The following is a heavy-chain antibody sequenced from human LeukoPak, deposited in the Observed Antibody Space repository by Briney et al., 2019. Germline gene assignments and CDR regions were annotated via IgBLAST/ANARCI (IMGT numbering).Heavy chain of an antibody. D-gene: IGHD4-23*01. V-gene: IGHV4-31*03. CDR1: GGSISSGGYY. CDR2: IYYSGST. CDR3: ASELYGGNFD. J-gene: IGHJ4*02. Sequence: SETLSLTCTVSGGSISSGGYYWSWIRQHPGKGLEWIGYIYYSGSTYYNPSLKSRVTISVDTSKNQFSLKLSPVTAADTAVYYCASELYGGNFDWGQGTLVTVSS.